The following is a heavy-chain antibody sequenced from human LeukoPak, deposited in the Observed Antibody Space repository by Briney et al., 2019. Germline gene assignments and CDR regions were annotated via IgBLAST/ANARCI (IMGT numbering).Heavy chain of an antibody. D-gene: IGHD6-13*01. CDR1: GFTFNNYA. Sequence: GGSLRLSCAASGFTFNNYALSWVRQAPGKGLVWVSRINSDGSSTSYADSVKGRFTISRDNAKNTLYLQMNSLRAEDTAVYYCASSSSYDYWGQGTLVTVSS. V-gene: IGHV3-74*01. CDR3: ASSSSYDY. J-gene: IGHJ4*02. CDR2: INSDGSST.